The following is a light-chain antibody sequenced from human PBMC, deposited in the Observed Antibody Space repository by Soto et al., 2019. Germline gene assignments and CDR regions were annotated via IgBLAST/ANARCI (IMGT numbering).Light chain of an antibody. CDR1: QDIRNY. CDR2: GAS. V-gene: IGKV1-6*01. Sequence: AIQMTQSPSSLSASVGDRVTITCRASQDIRNYLGWYQQKPGKAPKLLIYGASSLQSGVPSRFSGSGSGTDFTLTIDSLQPEDFATYYCQHDYNYPRTFGQGTKVEI. CDR3: QHDYNYPRT. J-gene: IGKJ1*01.